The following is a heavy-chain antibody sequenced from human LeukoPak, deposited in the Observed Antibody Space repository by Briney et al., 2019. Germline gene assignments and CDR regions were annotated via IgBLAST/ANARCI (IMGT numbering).Heavy chain of an antibody. CDR2: ISAYIGNT. J-gene: IGHJ6*02. CDR3: MRERFVANILTGYSHLYYYYGMDV. Sequence: ASVRVSYTASGGTFSSYAISRVRQAVGQGLKGRGWISAYIGNTKYAKKQHGRSTITTDTSTSTAYRGLRRLRSDDTTVQHCMRERFVANILTGYSHLYYYYGMDVWGQGPTVTVSS. V-gene: IGHV1-18*01. CDR1: GGTFSSYA. D-gene: IGHD3-9*01.